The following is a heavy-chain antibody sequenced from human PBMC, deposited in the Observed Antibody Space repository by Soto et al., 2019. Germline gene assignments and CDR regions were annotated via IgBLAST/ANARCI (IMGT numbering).Heavy chain of an antibody. V-gene: IGHV4-31*03. J-gene: IGHJ5*01. CDR1: GASVTTDSFF. CDR3: ARWELRDFGS. D-gene: IGHD3-9*01. Sequence: TSETLSLTCSVSGASVTTDSFFWSWVRQHPGKGLEWIGYISHTGSAFYNPSLKNRVSISIDTSTDKFSLRLSSLTAADTAVYYCARWELRDFGSWGPGNLVTVSS. CDR2: ISHTGSA.